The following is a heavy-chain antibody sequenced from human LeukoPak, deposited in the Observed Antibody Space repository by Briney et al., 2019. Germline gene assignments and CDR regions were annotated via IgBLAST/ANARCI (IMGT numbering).Heavy chain of an antibody. D-gene: IGHD1-26*01. CDR3: AREIQPNSGSYSRIDY. CDR2: INPSGGST. Sequence: GASVKVSCKASGYTFTGYYMHWVRQAPGQGLEWMGIINPSGGSTSYAQKFQGRVTMTRDTSTSTVYMELSSLRSEDTAVYYCAREIQPNSGSYSRIDYWGQGTLVTVSS. V-gene: IGHV1-46*01. J-gene: IGHJ4*02. CDR1: GYTFTGYY.